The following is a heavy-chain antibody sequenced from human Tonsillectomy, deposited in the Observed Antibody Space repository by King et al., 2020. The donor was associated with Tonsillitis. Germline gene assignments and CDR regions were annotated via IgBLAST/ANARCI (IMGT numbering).Heavy chain of an antibody. Sequence: QLVQSGAEVKKPGASVKVSCKASGYIFTDDYMHWVRQAPGQGLEWMGWINPNSGGTNYAQKFHGKVTMTRATSISTAYMELSRLRSDDTAVFYCATYNVEVAGFDYWGQGTLVTVSS. V-gene: IGHV1-2*02. CDR1: GYIFTDDY. D-gene: IGHD6-19*01. CDR3: ATYNVEVAGFDY. CDR2: INPNSGGT. J-gene: IGHJ4*02.